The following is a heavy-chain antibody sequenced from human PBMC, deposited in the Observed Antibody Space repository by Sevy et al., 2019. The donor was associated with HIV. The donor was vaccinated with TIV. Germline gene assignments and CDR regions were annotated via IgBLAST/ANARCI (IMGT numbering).Heavy chain of an antibody. J-gene: IGHJ5*02. D-gene: IGHD4-17*01. CDR1: GGSISSYY. CDR3: ARAATTADSFDP. Sequence: SETLSLTCTVSGGSISSYYWSWIRQPPGKGLEWIGYIYYSGSTNYNPSPKSRVTISVDTSKNQFSLKLSSVTAADTAVYYCARAATTADSFDPWGQGTLVTVSS. V-gene: IGHV4-59*01. CDR2: IYYSGST.